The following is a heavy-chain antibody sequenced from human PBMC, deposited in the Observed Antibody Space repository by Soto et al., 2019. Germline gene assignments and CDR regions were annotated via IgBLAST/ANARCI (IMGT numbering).Heavy chain of an antibody. D-gene: IGHD3-22*01. J-gene: IGHJ4*02. CDR1: GGSISSGGYS. CDR3: ARVNQGSGYYSYYFDY. V-gene: IGHV4-30-2*01. CDR2: IYHSGST. Sequence: QLQLQESGSGLVKPSQTLSLTCAVSGGSISSGGYSWSWIRQPPGKGLEWIGYIYHSGSTYYNPSLKSRVTISVDRSKNQFSLKLSAVTAADTAVYYCARVNQGSGYYSYYFDYWGQGTLVTVSS.